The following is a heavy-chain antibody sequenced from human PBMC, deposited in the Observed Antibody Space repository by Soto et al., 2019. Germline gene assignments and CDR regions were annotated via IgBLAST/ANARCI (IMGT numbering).Heavy chain of an antibody. D-gene: IGHD2-8*02. V-gene: IGHV4-39*01. CDR1: GGSISNSDYY. Sequence: QLQLQESGPGLVKPSETLSLTCSVSGGSISNSDYYWGWIRQPPGKGLEWIGSIYYSGSTYYNPSLKSRVTIALNPSTIQFSLQLSSVPAADTAVYYCARTVSRGYWAFDIWGQGTMVTVSS. CDR3: ARTVSRGYWAFDI. CDR2: IYYSGST. J-gene: IGHJ3*02.